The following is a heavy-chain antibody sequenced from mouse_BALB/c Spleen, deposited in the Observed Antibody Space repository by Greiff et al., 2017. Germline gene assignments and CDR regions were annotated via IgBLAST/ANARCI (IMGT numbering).Heavy chain of an antibody. CDR2: ISSGGGST. CDR1: GFAFSSYD. J-gene: IGHJ4*01. CDR3: ARHTGSGAMDY. Sequence: EVKVVESGGGLVKPGGSLKLSCAASGFAFSSYDMSWVRQTPEKRLEWVAYISSGGGSTYYPDTVKGRFTISRDNAKNTLYLQMSSLKSEDTAMYYCARHTGSGAMDYWGQGTSVTVSS. D-gene: IGHD3-1*01. V-gene: IGHV5-12-1*01.